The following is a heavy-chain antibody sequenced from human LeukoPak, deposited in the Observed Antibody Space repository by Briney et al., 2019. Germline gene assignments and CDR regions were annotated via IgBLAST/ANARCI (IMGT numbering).Heavy chain of an antibody. Sequence: SGGSLRLSCAASGFTFSDHYMSWIRQAPGKGLEWVSYMSVSGDTIYYADSVKGRFTISRDNAKSSLYLQMNSLRAEDTAVYYCARSSGELDYWGQGTLVTVSS. CDR2: MSVSGDTI. D-gene: IGHD3-16*01. V-gene: IGHV3-11*01. CDR3: ARSSGELDY. J-gene: IGHJ4*02. CDR1: GFTFSDHY.